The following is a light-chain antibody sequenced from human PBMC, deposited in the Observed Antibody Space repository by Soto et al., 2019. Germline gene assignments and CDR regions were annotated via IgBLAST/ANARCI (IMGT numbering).Light chain of an antibody. Sequence: SYELTQPPSVSVAPGKTARITCGGNNIGSKSVHWYQQKPGQAPVLVIYYDSDRPSGIPERFSGSNSGNTATLTISRVEAGDEADSYCQVWDSSSDHPYVFGAGTKLTVL. CDR1: NIGSKS. CDR2: YDS. V-gene: IGLV3-21*04. J-gene: IGLJ1*01. CDR3: QVWDSSSDHPYV.